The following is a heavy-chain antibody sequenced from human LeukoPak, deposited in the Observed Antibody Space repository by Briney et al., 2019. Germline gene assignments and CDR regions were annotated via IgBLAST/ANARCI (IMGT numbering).Heavy chain of an antibody. D-gene: IGHD3-22*01. CDR2: INSDGSST. V-gene: IGHV3-74*01. CDR3: ARRRNYDAFDP. J-gene: IGHJ5*02. CDR1: GFTFSSYW. Sequence: GGSLRLSCAASGFTFSSYWMHWVRQAPGRGLVWVSRINSDGSSTSYADSVKGRFTISRDNAKNTLYLQMNSLRAEDTAVYYCARRRNYDAFDPWGQGTLVTVSS.